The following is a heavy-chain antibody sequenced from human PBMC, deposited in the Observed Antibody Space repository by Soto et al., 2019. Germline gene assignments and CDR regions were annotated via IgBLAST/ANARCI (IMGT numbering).Heavy chain of an antibody. CDR3: ARSSYGDYGGFDF. Sequence: QVQLQESCPGLVKPSQTLSLTCTVSGDSISSGGYYWNWIRQHPGKGLAWIGYIYYSGSTYYNPSLKSRLTISVDTSTNQFSLQLSSVTAADTAVYYCARSSYGDYGGFDFWGQGPLVTVSS. D-gene: IGHD4-17*01. CDR2: IYYSGST. CDR1: GDSISSGGYY. J-gene: IGHJ4*02. V-gene: IGHV4-31*03.